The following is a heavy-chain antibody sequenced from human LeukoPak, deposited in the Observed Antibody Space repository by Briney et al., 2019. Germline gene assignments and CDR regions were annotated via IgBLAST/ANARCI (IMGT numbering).Heavy chain of an antibody. V-gene: IGHV1-2*02. D-gene: IGHD1-26*01. J-gene: IGHJ4*02. Sequence: GASVTVSCKASGYTFTGYYMHWVRQAPGQGLEWMGWINPNSGGTNYAQKFQGRVTMTRDTSISTAYMELSRLRSDDTAVYYCARSLVGAISFDYWGQGTLVTVSS. CDR3: ARSLVGAISFDY. CDR1: GYTFTGYY. CDR2: INPNSGGT.